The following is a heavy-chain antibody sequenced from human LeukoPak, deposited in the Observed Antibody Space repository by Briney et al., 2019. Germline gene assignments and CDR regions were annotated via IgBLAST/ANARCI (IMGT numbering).Heavy chain of an antibody. V-gene: IGHV3-74*01. Sequence: GGSLRLSCTASGFSFYSYWMHWVRQDPGKGLVWVSRIDSSGVGTSYADSVKGRFTISRDNAKNTLYLQMNSLRAEDTAVYYCAELGITMIGGVWGKGTTVTISS. J-gene: IGHJ6*04. CDR2: IDSSGVGT. CDR1: GFSFYSYW. CDR3: AELGITMIGGV. D-gene: IGHD3-10*02.